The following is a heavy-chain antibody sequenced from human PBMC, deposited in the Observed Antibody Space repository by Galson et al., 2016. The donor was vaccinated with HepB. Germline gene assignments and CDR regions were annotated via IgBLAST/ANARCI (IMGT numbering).Heavy chain of an antibody. CDR3: AKDGNFRFLEWSEGHYYYGMDV. CDR1: VFSFSSYS. V-gene: IGHV3-23*01. CDR2: ITANAGST. Sequence: LRLSCAASVFSFSSYSMNWVRQAPGKGLEWVSAITANAGSTYYADSVKGRFTISRDNSKKILYLQMNGLRAEDTAVYYCAKDGNFRFLEWSEGHYYYGMDVWGQGTTVTVSS. D-gene: IGHD3-3*01. J-gene: IGHJ6*02.